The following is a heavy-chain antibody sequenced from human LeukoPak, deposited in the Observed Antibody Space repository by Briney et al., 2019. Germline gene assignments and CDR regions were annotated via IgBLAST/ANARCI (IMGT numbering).Heavy chain of an antibody. J-gene: IGHJ4*02. CDR1: GFTFSSHG. CDR3: ARDFPAYCSSTSCYVGGG. D-gene: IGHD2-2*01. Sequence: PGGSLRLSCAASGFTFSSHGMSWVRQAPGKGLEWVSAISGSGGSTYYADSVKGRFTISRDNAKNSLYLQMNSLRAEDTAVYYCARDFPAYCSSTSCYVGGGWGQGTLVTVSS. CDR2: ISGSGGST. V-gene: IGHV3-23*01.